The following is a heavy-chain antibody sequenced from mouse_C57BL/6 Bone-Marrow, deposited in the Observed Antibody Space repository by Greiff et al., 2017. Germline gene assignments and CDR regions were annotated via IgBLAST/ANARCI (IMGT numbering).Heavy chain of an antibody. V-gene: IGHV10-1*01. D-gene: IGHD1-2*01. CDR3: VSPLLRPLYYYAMDY. CDR1: GFSFNTYA. CDR2: IRSKSNNYAT. Sequence: EVQLVESGGGLVQPKGSLKLSCAASGFSFNTYAMNWVRQAPGKGLEWVARIRSKSNNYATYYADSVKDRFTISRDDSESILYLQMNNLKTEDTAMYYCVSPLLRPLYYYAMDYWGQGTSVTVSS. J-gene: IGHJ4*01.